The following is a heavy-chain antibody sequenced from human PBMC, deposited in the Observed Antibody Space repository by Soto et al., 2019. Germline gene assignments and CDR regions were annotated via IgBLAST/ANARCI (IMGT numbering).Heavy chain of an antibody. Sequence: GASVKVSCKASGYTFTSYGISWVRQAPGQXLEWMGWISAYNGNTNYAQKLQGRVTMTTDTSTSTAYMELRSLRSDDTAVYYCARYSYCSSTSCYAYYYYYYMDVWGKGTTVTVSS. CDR2: ISAYNGNT. J-gene: IGHJ6*03. D-gene: IGHD2-2*01. CDR1: GYTFTSYG. CDR3: ARYSYCSSTSCYAYYYYYYMDV. V-gene: IGHV1-18*01.